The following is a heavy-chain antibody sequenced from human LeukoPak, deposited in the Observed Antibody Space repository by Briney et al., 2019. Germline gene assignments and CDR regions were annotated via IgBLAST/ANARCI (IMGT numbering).Heavy chain of an antibody. J-gene: IGHJ4*02. D-gene: IGHD6-13*01. Sequence: GGSLRLSCAASGFTFSSYGMHWVRQAPGKGLEWVAVISYDGSNKYYADSVKGRFTISRENSKNTLYLQMNSLRAEDTAVYYCAKDAGYSSSWGGDYWGQGTLVTVSS. CDR3: AKDAGYSSSWGGDY. V-gene: IGHV3-30*18. CDR2: ISYDGSNK. CDR1: GFTFSSYG.